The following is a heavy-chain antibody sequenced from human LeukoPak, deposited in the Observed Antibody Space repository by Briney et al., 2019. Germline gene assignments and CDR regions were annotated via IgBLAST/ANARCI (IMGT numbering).Heavy chain of an antibody. CDR1: GYTFTSYD. J-gene: IGHJ4*02. CDR2: INPSGGST. Sequence: ASVKVSCKASGYTFTSYDINWVRQATGQGLEWMGIINPSGGSTSYAQKFQGRVTMTRDTSTSTVYMELSSLRSEDTAVYYCASTRDYYDTSAQAYWGQGTLVTVSS. D-gene: IGHD3-22*01. CDR3: ASTRDYYDTSAQAY. V-gene: IGHV1-46*01.